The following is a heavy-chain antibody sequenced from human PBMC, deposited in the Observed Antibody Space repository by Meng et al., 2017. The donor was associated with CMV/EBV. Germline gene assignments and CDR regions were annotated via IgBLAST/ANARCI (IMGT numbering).Heavy chain of an antibody. CDR2: IIPILGIA. J-gene: IGHJ6*02. CDR1: GGTFSSYA. D-gene: IGHD2-21*01. Sequence: SVKVSCKASGGTFSSYAISWVRQAPGQGLEWMGGIIPILGIANYAPKFQGRVTITADKSTSTAYMELSSLSSEDTAVYYCARSYVDRGGDCYSGCYYYGMDVWGQGTTVTVSS. V-gene: IGHV1-69*10. CDR3: ARSYVDRGGDCYSGCYYYGMDV.